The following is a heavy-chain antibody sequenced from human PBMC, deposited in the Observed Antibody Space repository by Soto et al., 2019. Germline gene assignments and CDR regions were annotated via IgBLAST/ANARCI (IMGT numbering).Heavy chain of an antibody. D-gene: IGHD2-2*01. CDR1: GFIFRNYA. CDR3: ASDGDSSKSWGMDV. J-gene: IGHJ6*02. V-gene: IGHV3-30-3*01. Sequence: QVQLVESGGGVVQPGSSLRLSCGASGFIFRNYAMHWVRQAPGKGLEWVTVISYDGNTEYYADSVKGRFTISRDNSKNTLYLQMNSLRPEDTAVYYCASDGDSSKSWGMDVCGQGTTVTVSS. CDR2: ISYDGNTE.